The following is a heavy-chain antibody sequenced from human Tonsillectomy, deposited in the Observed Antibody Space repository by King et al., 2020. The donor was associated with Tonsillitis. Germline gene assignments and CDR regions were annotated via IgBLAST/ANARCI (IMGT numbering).Heavy chain of an antibody. Sequence: VQLQESGPGLVKPSQTLSLTCNVSNGSISSGSYYWNWIRQPAGKGLEWIGRIYTSGSTNYNPSLKSRLTMSVDTSKNQFSLKLSPVTAADTAVYYCARFGSTDGDYAFDIWGHGTMVTVS. CDR3: ARFGSTDGDYAFDI. V-gene: IGHV4-61*02. J-gene: IGHJ3*02. D-gene: IGHD4-17*01. CDR1: NGSISSGSYY. CDR2: IYTSGST.